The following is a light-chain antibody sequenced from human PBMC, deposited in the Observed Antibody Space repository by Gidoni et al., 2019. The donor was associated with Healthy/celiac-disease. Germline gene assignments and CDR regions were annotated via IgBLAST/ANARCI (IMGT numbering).Light chain of an antibody. CDR3: QQYGSSPWT. CDR2: CAS. CDR1: QSVSSSY. V-gene: IGKV3-20*01. Sequence: EIVWTQSPGTLSLSPGERATLSCRASQSVSSSYLAWYQQKPGQAPRLLIYCASSRATGIPDRFSGSGSGTDFTLTFSRLEPDDFAVYYCQQYGSSPWTFGQGTKVEIK. J-gene: IGKJ1*01.